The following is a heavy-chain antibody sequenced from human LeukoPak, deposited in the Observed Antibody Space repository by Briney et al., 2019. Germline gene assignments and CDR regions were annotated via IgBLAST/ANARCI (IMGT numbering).Heavy chain of an antibody. CDR2: ISSSGSTI. Sequence: PGGSLRLSCAASGFTFSSYSMNWVRHAAGKGLECVSYISSSGSTIYYADSVKGRFTISRDNAKNSLYLQMNSLRAEDTAVYYCAGDWALRGYSYGSFDYWGQGTLVTVSS. J-gene: IGHJ4*02. CDR3: AGDWALRGYSYGSFDY. CDR1: GFTFSSYS. V-gene: IGHV3-48*04. D-gene: IGHD5-18*01.